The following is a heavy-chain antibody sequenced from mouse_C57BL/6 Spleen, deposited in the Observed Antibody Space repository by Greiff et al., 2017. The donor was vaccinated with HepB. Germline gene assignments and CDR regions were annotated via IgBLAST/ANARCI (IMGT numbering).Heavy chain of an antibody. J-gene: IGHJ4*01. Sequence: VKLQQPGAELVRPGSSVKLSCKASGYTFTSYWMHWVKQRPIQGLEWIGNIDPSDSETHYNQKFKDKATLTVDKSSSTAYMQLSSLTSEDSAVYYCARNDYDAHYYAMDYWGQGTSVTVSS. V-gene: IGHV1-52*01. CDR1: GYTFTSYW. CDR2: IDPSDSET. D-gene: IGHD2-4*01. CDR3: ARNDYDAHYYAMDY.